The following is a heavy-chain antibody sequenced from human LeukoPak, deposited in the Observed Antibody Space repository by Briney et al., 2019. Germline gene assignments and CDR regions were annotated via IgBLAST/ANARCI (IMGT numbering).Heavy chain of an antibody. CDR3: ARTPYSSSWLGFDP. Sequence: SETLSLTCTVSGGSISKYYWSWIRQPPGKGLEWIGYTYYSGSTNYNPSLKSRVTMSVDTSKNQFSLKLNSVTAADTAVYYCARTPYSSSWLGFDPWGQGTLVTVSS. D-gene: IGHD6-13*01. V-gene: IGHV4-59*01. CDR1: GGSISKYY. CDR2: TYYSGST. J-gene: IGHJ5*02.